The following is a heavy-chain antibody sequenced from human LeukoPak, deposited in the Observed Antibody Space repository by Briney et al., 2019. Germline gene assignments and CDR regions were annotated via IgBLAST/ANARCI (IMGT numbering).Heavy chain of an antibody. CDR1: GYTFTSYG. Sequence: ASVKVSCKASGYTFTSYGISWVRQAPGQGLEWTGWISAYNGNTNYAQKLQGRVTMTTDTSTSTAYMELRRLRCDGTAVYYCARVYMVVTPNYFDYWGQGTLVTVSS. CDR2: ISAYNGNT. V-gene: IGHV1-18*01. CDR3: ARVYMVVTPNYFDY. J-gene: IGHJ4*02. D-gene: IGHD4-23*01.